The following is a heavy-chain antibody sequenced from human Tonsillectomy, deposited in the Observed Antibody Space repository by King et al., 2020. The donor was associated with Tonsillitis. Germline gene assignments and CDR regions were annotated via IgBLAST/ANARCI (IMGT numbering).Heavy chain of an antibody. D-gene: IGHD2-8*01. CDR2: ISYDGSNK. J-gene: IGHJ5*02. CDR1: GFTFSTYS. V-gene: IGHV3-30*04. CDR3: TRVTAGGMMFAIFGLFDP. Sequence: VQLVESGGGVVQPGRSLRLSCAASGFTFSTYSMHWVRQAPGKGLEWVALISYDGSNKYYADSVKGRFTIFRDNSKNTLYLQMNSLRVEDTAVYYCTRVTAGGMMFAIFGLFDPWGQGTLVTVSS.